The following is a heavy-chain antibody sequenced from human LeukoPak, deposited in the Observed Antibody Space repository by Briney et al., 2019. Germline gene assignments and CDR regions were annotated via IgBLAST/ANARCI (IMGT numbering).Heavy chain of an antibody. J-gene: IGHJ3*02. V-gene: IGHV4-4*07. CDR2: IYTSGST. CDR1: GGSISSYY. CDR3: ARDYTIEYSSSSAHDAFDI. D-gene: IGHD6-6*01. Sequence: KPSETLSLTCTVSGGSISSYYWSWIRQPAGKGLEWIGRIYTSGSTNYNPSLKSRVTMSVDTSKNQFSLKLSSVTAADTAVYYCARDYTIEYSSSSAHDAFDIWGQGTMVTVSS.